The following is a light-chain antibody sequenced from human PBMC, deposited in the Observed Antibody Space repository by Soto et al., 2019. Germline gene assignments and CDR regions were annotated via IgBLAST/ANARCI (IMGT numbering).Light chain of an antibody. CDR2: GNS. J-gene: IGLJ3*02. CDR1: SSSIGAGYD. V-gene: IGLV1-40*01. Sequence: QSVLTQPPSVSGAPGQRVTISCTGSSSSIGAGYDVHWYQQLPGTAPKLLIYGNSNRPSGVPDRFSGSKSGTSASLAITGLQAEDEADYYCQSYDSSLSVWVFGGGTQLTVL. CDR3: QSYDSSLSVWV.